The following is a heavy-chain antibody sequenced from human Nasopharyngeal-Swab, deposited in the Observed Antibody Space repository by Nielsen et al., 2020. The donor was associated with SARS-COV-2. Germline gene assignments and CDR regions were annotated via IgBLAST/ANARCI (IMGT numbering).Heavy chain of an antibody. V-gene: IGHV3-23*01. CDR3: AKDRGIVVVIGFDY. Sequence: LSLTCAASGFTFSDYYMSWVRQAPGKGLEWVSAISGSGGSTYYADSVKGRFTISRDNSKNTLYLQMNSLRAEDTAVYYCAKDRGIVVVIGFDYWGQGTLVTVSS. CDR1: GFTFSDYY. J-gene: IGHJ4*02. CDR2: ISGSGGST. D-gene: IGHD3-22*01.